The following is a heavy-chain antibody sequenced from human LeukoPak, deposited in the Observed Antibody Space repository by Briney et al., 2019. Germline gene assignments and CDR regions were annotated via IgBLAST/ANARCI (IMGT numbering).Heavy chain of an antibody. V-gene: IGHV4-31*03. CDR3: ARDERGSYFPY. J-gene: IGHJ4*02. CDR1: GGSISSGDYF. Sequence: SETLSLTCSVSGGSISSGDYFWSWIRQHPGKGLEWVGYMHHSGATYSNPSLRSRITMSVDTSNNQFSLKLTSVTAADTAVYYCARDERGSYFPYWGQGTLVTVSS. CDR2: MHHSGAT. D-gene: IGHD3-16*01.